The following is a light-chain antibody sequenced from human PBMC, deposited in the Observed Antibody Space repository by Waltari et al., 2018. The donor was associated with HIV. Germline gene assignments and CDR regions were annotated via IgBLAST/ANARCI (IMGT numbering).Light chain of an antibody. CDR1: SSNIGRNY. CDR3: ATWNDSLSGYV. V-gene: IGLV1-47*01. Sequence: QSVLTQPPSASGTPGQRVTISCSGSSSNIGRNYVYWYQQLPGTAPKLLIYRNNQRASVVPDRISGSKSVTSASLAISGLRYEDEDDYYCATWNDSLSGYVFGTGTKVTV. J-gene: IGLJ1*01. CDR2: RNN.